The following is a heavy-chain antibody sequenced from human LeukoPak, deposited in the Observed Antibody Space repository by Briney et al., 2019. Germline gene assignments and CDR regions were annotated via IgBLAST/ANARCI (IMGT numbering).Heavy chain of an antibody. CDR2: IIPILGIA. V-gene: IGHV1-69*04. D-gene: IGHD3-9*01. J-gene: IGHJ4*02. Sequence: SVKVSCKASGGTFSSYAISWVRQAPGQGLEWMGRIIPILGIANYAQKFQGRVTITADKSTSTAYMELSSLRSEDTAVYYCARDGGDYDILTGYYNVIRFDYWGQGTLVTVSS. CDR3: ARDGGDYDILTGYYNVIRFDY. CDR1: GGTFSSYA.